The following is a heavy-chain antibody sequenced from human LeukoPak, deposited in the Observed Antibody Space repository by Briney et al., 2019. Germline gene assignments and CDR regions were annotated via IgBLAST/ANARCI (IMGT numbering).Heavy chain of an antibody. J-gene: IGHJ4*02. CDR2: IYYSGNT. CDR3: ARGPTRYYFDY. Sequence: SETLSLTCTVSGGSTRIYYWSWIRQPPGKGLEWIGYIYYSGNTNCNPSLKSRVTISVDTSNNQFSLNLSSVTAADTAVYYCARGPTRYYFDYWGQGTLVTVSS. CDR1: GGSTRIYY. V-gene: IGHV4-59*01.